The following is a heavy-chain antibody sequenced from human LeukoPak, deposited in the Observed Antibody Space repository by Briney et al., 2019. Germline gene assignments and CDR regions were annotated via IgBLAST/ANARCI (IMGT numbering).Heavy chain of an antibody. Sequence: GGSLRLSCVVSDFTLSSHGMHWVRQAPGKGLEWVAVIWYDGSNKYYADSVKGRFTISRDNSKNTLYLQMNSLRAEDTAVYYCARDTATGYGMDVWGQGTTVTVSS. J-gene: IGHJ6*02. CDR2: IWYDGSNK. CDR1: DFTLSSHG. CDR3: ARDTATGYGMDV. V-gene: IGHV3-33*08.